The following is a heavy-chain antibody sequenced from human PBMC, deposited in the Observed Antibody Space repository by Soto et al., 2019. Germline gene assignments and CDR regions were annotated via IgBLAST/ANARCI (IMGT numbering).Heavy chain of an antibody. J-gene: IGHJ6*02. V-gene: IGHV3-74*01. Sequence: GGSLRLSCAASGFTFSSYWMRWVRQAPGKGLVWVSRINSDGSSTSYADSVKGRFTISRDNAKNTLYLQMNSLRAEDTAVYYCARDQTTVTSLYYYYGMDVWGQGTTVTVSS. CDR1: GFTFSSYW. CDR2: INSDGSST. D-gene: IGHD4-17*01. CDR3: ARDQTTVTSLYYYYGMDV.